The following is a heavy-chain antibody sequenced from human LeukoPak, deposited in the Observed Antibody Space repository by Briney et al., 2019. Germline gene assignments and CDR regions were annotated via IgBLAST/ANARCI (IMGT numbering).Heavy chain of an antibody. CDR3: AKTIAVAGRVFDY. V-gene: IGHV3-30*02. Sequence: GGTLRLSCAVSGFTFSSYGMHWVRQAPGKGLEWVAFIRYDGSNKYYADSVRGRFTISRDNSKNTLYLQMNSLRAEDTAVYYCAKTIAVAGRVFDYWGQGTLVTVSS. CDR2: IRYDGSNK. J-gene: IGHJ4*02. CDR1: GFTFSSYG. D-gene: IGHD6-19*01.